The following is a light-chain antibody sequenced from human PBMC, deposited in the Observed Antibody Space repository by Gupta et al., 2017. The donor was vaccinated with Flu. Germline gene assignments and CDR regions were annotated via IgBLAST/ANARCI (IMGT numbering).Light chain of an antibody. CDR3: CSYAGSSTLV. V-gene: IGLV2-23*02. CDR1: SSDGGNNNL. Sequence: ITISFTGTSSDGGNNNLVSWYQQHPGKAPKLIIYEVTKRPSGVSDRFSGSKSGNTASLTISGLHAEDEADYYCCSYAGSSTLVFGGGTKLTVL. CDR2: EVT. J-gene: IGLJ2*01.